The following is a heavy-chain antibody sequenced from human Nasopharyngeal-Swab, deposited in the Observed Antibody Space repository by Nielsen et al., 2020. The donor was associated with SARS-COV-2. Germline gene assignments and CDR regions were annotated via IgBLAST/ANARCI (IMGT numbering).Heavy chain of an antibody. CDR2: IWYDGSNK. Sequence: GESLKISCAASGFTFSSYGMHWVRQAPGKGLEWVAVIWYDGSNKYYADSVKGRFTISRDNSKKTLYLQMNSLRAEDTAVYYCARDRIAVAGIIDYWGQGTLVTVSS. CDR1: GFTFSSYG. CDR3: ARDRIAVAGIIDY. V-gene: IGHV3-33*01. D-gene: IGHD6-19*01. J-gene: IGHJ4*02.